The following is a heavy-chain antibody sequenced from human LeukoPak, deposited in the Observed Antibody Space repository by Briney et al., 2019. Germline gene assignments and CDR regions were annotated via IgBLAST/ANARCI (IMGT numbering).Heavy chain of an antibody. D-gene: IGHD3-22*01. CDR2: IWYDGSYK. J-gene: IGHJ4*02. CDR3: AKEYDSSGYFDY. V-gene: IGHV3-33*06. CDR1: GFAFSNYG. Sequence: PGGSLRLSCSASGFAFSNYGVHWVRQAPGKGLEWVAVIWYDGSYKYYADSVKGRFTISRDNSKNTLYLQMNSLRAEDTAVYYCAKEYDSSGYFDYWGQGTLVTVSS.